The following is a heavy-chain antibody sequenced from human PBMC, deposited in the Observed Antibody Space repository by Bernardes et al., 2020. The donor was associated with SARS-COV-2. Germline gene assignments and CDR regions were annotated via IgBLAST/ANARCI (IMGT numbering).Heavy chain of an antibody. CDR1: GGSIRNYY. Sequence: SETLSLTCSVSGGSIRNYYWSWMRQPPGKGLEWIAYVHYSGISSYSPSLQSRATTSFDTSKNELSLTLTSMTAADTAVYYCTTILYGANSLDYWGQGTLVTVSS. J-gene: IGHJ4*02. CDR3: TTILYGANSLDY. V-gene: IGHV4-59*01. D-gene: IGHD4-17*01. CDR2: VHYSGIS.